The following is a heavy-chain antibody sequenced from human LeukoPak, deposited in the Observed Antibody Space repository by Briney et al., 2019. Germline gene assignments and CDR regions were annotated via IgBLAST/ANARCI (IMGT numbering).Heavy chain of an antibody. V-gene: IGHV1-2*02. CDR3: ARGGEGLRYFDWFYYFDY. CDR2: INPNSGGT. D-gene: IGHD3-9*01. Sequence: ASVKVSCKASGYTFTGYYMHWVRQAPGQGLEWMGWINPNSGGTNYAQKFQGRVTMTRDTSISTAYMELSRLRSDDTAVYYCARGGEGLRYFDWFYYFDYWGQGTLVTVSS. CDR1: GYTFTGYY. J-gene: IGHJ4*02.